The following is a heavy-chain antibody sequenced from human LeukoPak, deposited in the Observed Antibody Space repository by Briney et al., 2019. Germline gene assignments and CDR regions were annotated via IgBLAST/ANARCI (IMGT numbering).Heavy chain of an antibody. Sequence: GGSLRLSCAASGFTFSSYSMNWVRRAPGKGLERVSSISSSSSYIYYADSVKGRFTISRDNAKNSLYLQMNSLRAEDTAVYYCARDTYYYDSSGYPVDYWGQGTLVTVSS. V-gene: IGHV3-21*01. D-gene: IGHD3-22*01. CDR3: ARDTYYYDSSGYPVDY. J-gene: IGHJ4*02. CDR1: GFTFSSYS. CDR2: ISSSSSYI.